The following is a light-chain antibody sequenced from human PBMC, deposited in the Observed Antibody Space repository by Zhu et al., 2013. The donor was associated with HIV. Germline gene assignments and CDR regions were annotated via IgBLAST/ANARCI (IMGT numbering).Light chain of an antibody. Sequence: EIVLTQSPGTLSLSPGERATLSCRASQSVSSSYLAWYQQKPGQAPRLLIYGASSRATGIPDRFSGSGSGTDFTLTISRLEPEDFAVYYCQQYGSPCSFGQGTK. CDR2: GAS. J-gene: IGKJ2*04. V-gene: IGKV3-20*01. CDR1: QSVSSSY. CDR3: QQYGSPCS.